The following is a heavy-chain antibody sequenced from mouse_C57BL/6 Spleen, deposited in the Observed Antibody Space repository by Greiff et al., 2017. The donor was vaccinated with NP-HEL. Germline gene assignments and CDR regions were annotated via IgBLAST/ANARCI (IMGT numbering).Heavy chain of an antibody. D-gene: IGHD2-3*01. CDR3: ARWSGYYVPAY. Sequence: QVQLQQPGAELVKPGASVKMSCKASGYTFTSYWITWVKQRPGQGLEWIGDIYPGSGSTNYNEKFKSNATLTVDSSSSTAYMQLSSLTSEDSAVYYCARWSGYYVPAYWGQGTLVTVSA. CDR1: GYTFTSYW. J-gene: IGHJ3*01. V-gene: IGHV1-55*01. CDR2: IYPGSGST.